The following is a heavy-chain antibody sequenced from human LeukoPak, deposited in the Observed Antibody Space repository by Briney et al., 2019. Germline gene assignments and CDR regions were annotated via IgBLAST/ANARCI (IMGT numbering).Heavy chain of an antibody. D-gene: IGHD2-2*01. Sequence: GGPLRLSCAASGFTFSSYWMSWVRQAPGKGLEWVANIKQDGSEKYYVDSVKGRFTISRDNDKNSLYLQMNSLRAEDTAVYYCARGWGYCSSTSCYYYYYYMDVWGKGTTVTVSS. CDR2: IKQDGSEK. V-gene: IGHV3-7*01. CDR1: GFTFSSYW. CDR3: ARGWGYCSSTSCYYYYYYMDV. J-gene: IGHJ6*03.